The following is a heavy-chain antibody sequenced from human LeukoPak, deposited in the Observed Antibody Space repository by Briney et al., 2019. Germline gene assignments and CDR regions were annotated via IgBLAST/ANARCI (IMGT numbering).Heavy chain of an antibody. V-gene: IGHV5-51*01. CDR2: IYPGDSGT. D-gene: IGHD5-18*01. Sequence: GESLKISCKSSGYTFTNYWTAWVRQMPGKGLEWMGIIYPGDSGTRYSPSFQGQVTISADKSITTAYVQWNSLKASDTAMYYCARLYTAQSPFDYWGQGTLVTVSS. CDR3: ARLYTAQSPFDY. CDR1: GYTFTNYW. J-gene: IGHJ4*02.